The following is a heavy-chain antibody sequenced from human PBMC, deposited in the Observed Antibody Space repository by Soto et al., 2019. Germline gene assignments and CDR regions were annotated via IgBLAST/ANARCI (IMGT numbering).Heavy chain of an antibody. J-gene: IGHJ5*01. CDR2: INHSGST. CDR1: GYSISSGYY. V-gene: IGHV4-34*01. CDR3: ARGIWFGS. Sequence: PSETLSLTCAVSGYSISSGYYWSWIRQPPGKGLEWIGEINHSGSTNYNPSLKSRVTISVDTSKNQFSLKLSSVTAADTAVYYCARGIWFGSWGQGTLVTVSS.